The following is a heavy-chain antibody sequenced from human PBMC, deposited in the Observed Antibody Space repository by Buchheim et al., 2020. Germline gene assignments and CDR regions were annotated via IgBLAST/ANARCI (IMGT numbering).Heavy chain of an antibody. D-gene: IGHD3-10*01. J-gene: IGHJ5*02. CDR3: ARVLWITRVRGDSYNWFDP. CDR2: IYYSGST. Sequence: QVQLQESGPGLVKPSQTLSLTCTVSGGSISSGGYYWSWIRQHPGKGLEWIWYIYYSGSTSYTPSLKSRVTISVDTSKNHFSLKLSAVTAADTAVYYCARVLWITRVRGDSYNWFDPWGQGTL. V-gene: IGHV4-31*03. CDR1: GGSISSGGYY.